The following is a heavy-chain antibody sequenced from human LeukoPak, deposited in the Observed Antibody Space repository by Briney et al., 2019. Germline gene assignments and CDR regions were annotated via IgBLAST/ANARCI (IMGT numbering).Heavy chain of an antibody. Sequence: PSETLSLTCAVYGGSFSGYYWSWIRQPPGKGLEWIGEINHSGSTNYNPSLKSRVTISVDTSKNQFSLKLSSVTTADTAVYYCAICSGGSCDYWGQGILVTVSS. J-gene: IGHJ4*02. V-gene: IGHV4-34*01. D-gene: IGHD2-15*01. CDR1: GGSFSGYY. CDR2: INHSGST. CDR3: AICSGGSCDY.